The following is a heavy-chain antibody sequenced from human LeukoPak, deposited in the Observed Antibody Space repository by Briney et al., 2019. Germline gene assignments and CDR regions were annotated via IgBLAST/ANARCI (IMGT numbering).Heavy chain of an antibody. Sequence: SETLSLTCTVSSYSISNGYYWGWIRQPPGKGLEWIGSIYHSGSTFYDPSLKSRVTISLDTSKNQFSLKLSSVTAADTAMYYCASQAVAGTYFDYWGPGTLVTVSS. V-gene: IGHV4-38-2*02. CDR3: ASQAVAGTYFDY. CDR2: IYHSGST. J-gene: IGHJ4*02. D-gene: IGHD6-19*01. CDR1: SYSISNGYY.